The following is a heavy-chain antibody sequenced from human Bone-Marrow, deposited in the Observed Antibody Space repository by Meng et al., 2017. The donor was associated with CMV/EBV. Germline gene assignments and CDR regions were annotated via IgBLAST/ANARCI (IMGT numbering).Heavy chain of an antibody. Sequence: KASGYNFTGYYMHWVRQAPGQGLEWMGWINPNSGGTNYAQKFQGRVTMTRDTSISTAYMELSRLRSDDTAVYYCATGAWGYYGMDVWGQGTTVTVSS. J-gene: IGHJ6*02. D-gene: IGHD7-27*01. CDR1: GYNFTGYY. CDR2: INPNSGGT. V-gene: IGHV1-2*02. CDR3: ATGAWGYYGMDV.